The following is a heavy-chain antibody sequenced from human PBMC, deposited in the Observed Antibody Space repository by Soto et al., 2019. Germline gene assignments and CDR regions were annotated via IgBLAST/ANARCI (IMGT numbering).Heavy chain of an antibody. D-gene: IGHD4-4*01. CDR1: GFTFDDYA. Sequence: EVQLVESGGGLVQPGRSLRLSCAASGFTFDDYAMHWVRQAPGKGLEWVSGISWNSGSIGYADSVKGRFTISRDNAKNSLYLQMNSLRAEDTALYYCAKDSVTTFYYYYMDVWGKGTTVTVSS. CDR2: ISWNSGSI. CDR3: AKDSVTTFYYYYMDV. V-gene: IGHV3-9*01. J-gene: IGHJ6*03.